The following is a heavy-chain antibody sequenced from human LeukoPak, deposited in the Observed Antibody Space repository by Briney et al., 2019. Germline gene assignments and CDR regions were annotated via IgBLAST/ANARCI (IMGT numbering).Heavy chain of an antibody. J-gene: IGHJ4*02. D-gene: IGHD4-17*01. CDR1: GFTFRAYW. CDR2: ISATGGNT. V-gene: IGHV3-23*01. CDR3: AKEGDYGDCNY. Sequence: GGSLRLSCGASGFTFRAYWMTWVRQAPGQGLEWVSTISATGGNTYYAGSVQGRFTISRDNSKNTLYLQMNSLRGEDTAVYYCAKEGDYGDCNYWGQGTLVTVSS.